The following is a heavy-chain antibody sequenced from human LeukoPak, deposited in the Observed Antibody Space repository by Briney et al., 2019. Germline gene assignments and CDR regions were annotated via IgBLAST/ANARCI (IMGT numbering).Heavy chain of an antibody. V-gene: IGHV3-21*01. Sequence: GGSLRLSCTVSGFTVSSNSMNWVRQAPGKGLEWVSSISSSSSYIYYADSVKGRFTISRDNAKNSLYLQMNSLRAEDTAVYYCARALRGIAVAGMFYWGQGTPVTVSS. CDR2: ISSSSSYI. CDR3: ARALRGIAVAGMFY. J-gene: IGHJ4*02. CDR1: GFTVSSNS. D-gene: IGHD6-19*01.